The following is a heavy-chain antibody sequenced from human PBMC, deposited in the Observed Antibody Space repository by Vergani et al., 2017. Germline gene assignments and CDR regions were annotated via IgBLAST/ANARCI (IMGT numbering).Heavy chain of an antibody. Sequence: QLQLQESGPGLVKPSETLSLTCTVSGGSISSSSYYWGWIRQPPGKGLEWIGRIYYSGSTYYNPALKSRVTISVDTSKIQFSLKLSSVTAADTAVYYCARYLVGGGGAFDIWGQGTMVTVAS. D-gene: IGHD3-16*01. V-gene: IGHV4-39*07. CDR2: IYYSGST. J-gene: IGHJ3*02. CDR1: GGSISSSSYY. CDR3: ARYLVGGGGAFDI.